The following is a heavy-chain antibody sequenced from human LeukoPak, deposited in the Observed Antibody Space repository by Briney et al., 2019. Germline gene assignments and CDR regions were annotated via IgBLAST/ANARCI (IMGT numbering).Heavy chain of an antibody. Sequence: ASVKVSCKASGYTFTGYYMHWVRQAPGQGLEWMGWINPNSGGTNYAQKFQGRVTMTRDTSISTAFMDLSRLRSDDTAVYYCASSSSWYGVSWFDPWGQGTLVTVSS. J-gene: IGHJ5*02. D-gene: IGHD6-13*01. CDR1: GYTFTGYY. V-gene: IGHV1-2*02. CDR3: ASSSSWYGVSWFDP. CDR2: INPNSGGT.